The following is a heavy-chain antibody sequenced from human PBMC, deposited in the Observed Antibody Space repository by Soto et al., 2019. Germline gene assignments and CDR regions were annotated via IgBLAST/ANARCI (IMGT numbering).Heavy chain of an antibody. V-gene: IGHV3-30-3*01. CDR2: ISYDGSKE. J-gene: IGHJ6*02. CDR3: ARDSLSYSSGWFYYYYYGMDV. D-gene: IGHD6-19*01. CDR1: GFPFSSYA. Sequence: GGSLNLSCAPSGFPFSSYAVHWVGQAPGKGLGWGAVISYDGSKEYYADSVKGRFTISRDNSKNTLYLQVNSLRAEDTAVYYFARDSLSYSSGWFYYYYYGMDVWGQGTTVTVSS.